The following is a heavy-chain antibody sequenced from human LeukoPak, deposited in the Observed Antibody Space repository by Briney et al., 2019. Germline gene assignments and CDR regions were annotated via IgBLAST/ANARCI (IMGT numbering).Heavy chain of an antibody. V-gene: IGHV3-7*01. Sequence: GGTLRLSCAASGFTFSKHGMNWVRQAPGKGLEWVANIKQDGSEKYYVDSVKGRFTISRDNAKNSLYLQMNSLRAEDTAVYYCARDAWRYCSGGSCLVYWGQGTLVTVSS. D-gene: IGHD2-15*01. CDR1: GFTFSKHG. J-gene: IGHJ4*02. CDR2: IKQDGSEK. CDR3: ARDAWRYCSGGSCLVY.